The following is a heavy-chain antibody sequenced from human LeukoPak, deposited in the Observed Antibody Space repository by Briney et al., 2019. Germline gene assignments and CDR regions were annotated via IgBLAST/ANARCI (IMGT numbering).Heavy chain of an antibody. CDR3: ARGYYPILYYFDY. D-gene: IGHD3-10*01. V-gene: IGHV3-11*06. J-gene: IGHJ4*02. CDR1: GFTFSDYY. Sequence: GGSLRLSCAASGFTFSDYYMSWIRQAPGKGLEWVSYISSSSSYTNYADSVKGRFTISRDYAKNSLYLQMNSLRAEDTAVYYCARGYYPILYYFDYWGQGTLVTVSS. CDR2: ISSSSSYT.